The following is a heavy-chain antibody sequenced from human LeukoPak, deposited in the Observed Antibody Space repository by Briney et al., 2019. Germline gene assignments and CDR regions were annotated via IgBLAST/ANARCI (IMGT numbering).Heavy chain of an antibody. V-gene: IGHV7-4-1*02. D-gene: IGHD3-10*01. CDR3: ARDRSGGGVTGPFDY. J-gene: IGHJ4*02. CDR1: GYTFTRDA. Sequence: ASVKVSCKASGYTFTRDAINWVRQAPGQGLEWMGWIYTNTGNPTYAQGFTGRFVLSLDTSVSTAYLQINSLKAEDTAVYYCARDRSGGGVTGPFDYWGQETLVTVSS. CDR2: IYTNTGNP.